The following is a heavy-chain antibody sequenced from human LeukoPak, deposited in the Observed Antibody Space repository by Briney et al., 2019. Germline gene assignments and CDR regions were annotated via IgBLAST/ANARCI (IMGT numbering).Heavy chain of an antibody. Sequence: SVKVSCKASGGTFSSYAISWVRQAPGQGLEWMGGIIPIFGTANYAQKFQGRVTITADESTSTAYMELSSLRSEDTAVYYRARDGLELRWDYFDYWGQGTLVTVSS. CDR3: ARDGLELRWDYFDY. D-gene: IGHD1-7*01. CDR1: GGTFSSYA. V-gene: IGHV1-69*13. J-gene: IGHJ4*02. CDR2: IIPIFGTA.